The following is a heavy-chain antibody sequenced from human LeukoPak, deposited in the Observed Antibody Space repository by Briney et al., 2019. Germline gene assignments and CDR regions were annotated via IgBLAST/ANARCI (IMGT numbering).Heavy chain of an antibody. D-gene: IGHD3-16*01. J-gene: IGHJ5*02. CDR3: ARQITLGGVEFDP. Sequence: GESLKISCKGSGYSFTTYWIGWVRQMLGKGLEWMGIIYPGDSDARYGPSFQGQVTISVDKSINTAYLQWSSLKASDTAMYYCARQITLGGVEFDPWGQGTLVTVSS. CDR1: GYSFTTYW. V-gene: IGHV5-51*01. CDR2: IYPGDSDA.